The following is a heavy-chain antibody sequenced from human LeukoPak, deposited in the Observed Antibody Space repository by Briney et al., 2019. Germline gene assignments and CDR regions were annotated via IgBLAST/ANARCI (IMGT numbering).Heavy chain of an antibody. CDR3: TRDPANVYRSGWYPAYFDY. CDR1: GFTFGDYA. V-gene: IGHV3-49*04. CDR2: IRSKAYGGTT. Sequence: GGSLRLSCTASGFTFGDYAMSWVRQAPGKGLEWVGFIRSKAYGGTTEYAASVKGRFTISRDDSKRIAYLQMNSLKTEDTGVYYCTRDPANVYRSGWYPAYFDYWGQGTLVTVSS. J-gene: IGHJ4*02. D-gene: IGHD6-19*01.